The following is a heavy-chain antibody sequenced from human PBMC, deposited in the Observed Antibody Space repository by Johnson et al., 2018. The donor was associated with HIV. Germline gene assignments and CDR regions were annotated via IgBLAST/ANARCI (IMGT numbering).Heavy chain of an antibody. D-gene: IGHD6-13*01. CDR1: GFTFSDHY. J-gene: IGHJ3*02. CDR3: AREIIAAADDI. Sequence: QVQLVESGGGLVKPGGSLRLSCAVPGFTFSDHYMSWIRQAPGTGLEWVSYISSSGSTIYYADSVKGRFTISRDNAKNSLYLQMNSLRAEDTAVYYCAREIIAAADDIWGQGTMVTVSS. V-gene: IGHV3-11*04. CDR2: ISSSGSTI.